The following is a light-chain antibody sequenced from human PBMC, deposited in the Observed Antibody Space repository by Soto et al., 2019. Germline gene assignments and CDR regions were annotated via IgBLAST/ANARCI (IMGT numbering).Light chain of an antibody. CDR1: SGSIASNY. V-gene: IGLV6-57*02. Sequence: NFMLTQPHSVSESPGKTVTISCTGSSGSIASNYVQWYQQRPGSAPTTVIYGDNQRPSGVPDRFSGSIDSSSNSASLTSSGRKAEDEADYYCQSYDSSDVVFGGGTKLTVL. CDR3: QSYDSSDVV. J-gene: IGLJ2*01. CDR2: GDN.